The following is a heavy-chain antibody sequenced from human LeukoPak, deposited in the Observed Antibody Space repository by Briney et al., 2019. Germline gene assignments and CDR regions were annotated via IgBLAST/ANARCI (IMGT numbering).Heavy chain of an antibody. V-gene: IGHV1-18*01. D-gene: IGHD3-10*01. CDR2: ISAYNGNT. CDR3: ARAGYYYGSGSYSPVDY. Sequence: GASVKVSCKASGYTFTSYGISWVRQAPGQGLEWMGWISAYNGNTNYAQKLQGRVTMTRNTSISTAYMELSSLRSEDTAVYYCARAGYYYGSGSYSPVDYWGQGTLVTVSS. CDR1: GYTFTSYG. J-gene: IGHJ4*02.